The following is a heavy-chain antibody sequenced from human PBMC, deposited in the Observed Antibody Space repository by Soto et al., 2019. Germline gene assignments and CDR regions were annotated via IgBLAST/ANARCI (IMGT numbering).Heavy chain of an antibody. Sequence: PGESLKISCKASGYSFTTYWIGWVRQMPGKGLEWMGIIYPGDSDTRYSPSFQGQVTISADKSISTAYLQWSSLKASDSAMFYCARKDIAGSSVDFRGQGTLVTVSS. CDR3: ARKDIAGSSVDF. V-gene: IGHV5-51*01. D-gene: IGHD6-13*01. J-gene: IGHJ4*02. CDR1: GYSFTTYW. CDR2: IYPGDSDT.